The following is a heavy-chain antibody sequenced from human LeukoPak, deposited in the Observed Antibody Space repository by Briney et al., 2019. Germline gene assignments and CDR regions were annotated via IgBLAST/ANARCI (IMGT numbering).Heavy chain of an antibody. CDR1: GYNFISYY. V-gene: IGHV1-46*01. D-gene: IGHD2-8*01. Sequence: ASVKVSRKASGYNFISYYMHWVRQAPGQGLEWMGIINPSGGSTSYAQKFQDRVTMTRDTSTSTVYMELSSLKSEDTAVYYCAREDVVLVDAVRYQYYGMDVWGQGTTVTVSS. J-gene: IGHJ6*02. CDR3: AREDVVLVDAVRYQYYGMDV. CDR2: INPSGGST.